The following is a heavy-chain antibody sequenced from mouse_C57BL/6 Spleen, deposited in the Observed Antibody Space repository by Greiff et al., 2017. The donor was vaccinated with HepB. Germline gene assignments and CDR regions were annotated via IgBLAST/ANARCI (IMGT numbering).Heavy chain of an antibody. CDR1: GFTFSSYA. V-gene: IGHV5-4*01. CDR2: ISDGGSYT. J-gene: IGHJ2*01. CDR3: ARDPKSLYYFDY. Sequence: DVMLVESGGGLVKPGGSLKLSCAASGFTFSSYAMSWVRQTPEKRLEWVATISDGGSYTYYPDNVKGRFTISRDNAKNNLYLQMSHLKSEDTAMYYCARDPKSLYYFDYWGQGTTLTVSS.